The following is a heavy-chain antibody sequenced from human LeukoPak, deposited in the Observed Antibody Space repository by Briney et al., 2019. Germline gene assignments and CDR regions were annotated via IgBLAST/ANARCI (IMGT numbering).Heavy chain of an antibody. V-gene: IGHV4-59*01. CDR2: INYSGTT. D-gene: IGHD5-18*01. CDR3: AREYSSFEY. Sequence: SEALSLTCTVSGGSISGYYWHWIRQSPGMGLEWIGYINYSGTTDYNPSLKSRVTISVDTSKNQFSLNLRSATAADTAVYYCAREYSSFEYWGQGILVTVSS. CDR1: GGSISGYY. J-gene: IGHJ4*02.